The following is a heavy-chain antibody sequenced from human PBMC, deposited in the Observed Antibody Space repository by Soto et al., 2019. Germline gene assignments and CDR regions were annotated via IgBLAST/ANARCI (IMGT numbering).Heavy chain of an antibody. CDR3: ARDGAVTTYYMDV. Sequence: PGGSLRLSCAASGFAFSSYGTHWVRQAPGKGLEWVAVIWYDGSNKYYADSVKGRFTISRDNSKNTLYLQMNSLRAEDTAVYYCARDGAVTTYYMDVWGKGTTVTSP. CDR2: IWYDGSNK. CDR1: GFAFSSYG. J-gene: IGHJ6*03. D-gene: IGHD4-17*01. V-gene: IGHV3-33*01.